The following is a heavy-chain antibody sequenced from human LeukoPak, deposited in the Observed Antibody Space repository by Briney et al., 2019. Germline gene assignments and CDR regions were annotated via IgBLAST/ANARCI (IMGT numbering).Heavy chain of an antibody. J-gene: IGHJ4*02. CDR3: ARTAGGSVAGNFDY. CDR2: ISSSSSYI. D-gene: IGHD6-19*01. CDR1: GFTFSSYR. V-gene: IGHV3-21*01. Sequence: GGSLRLSCAASGFTFSSYRMNWVRQAPGKGLEWVSSISSSSSYIYYADSVKGRFTISRDNAKNSLYLQMNSLRAEDTAVYYCARTAGGSVAGNFDYWGQGTLVTVSS.